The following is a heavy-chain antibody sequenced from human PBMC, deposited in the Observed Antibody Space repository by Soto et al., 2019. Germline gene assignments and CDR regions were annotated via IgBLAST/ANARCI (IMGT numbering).Heavy chain of an antibody. V-gene: IGHV3-33*01. CDR3: ARDRDQWLVRATFDI. Sequence: QVQLVESGGGVVQPGRSLRLSCAASGVTFNNYGIHWVRQAPGKGLEWVAVSWYDGSNEFYADSVKGRVTISRDNSKTTLYLQMNSLRSEDTAVYYCARDRDQWLVRATFDIWGQGTMVTVSS. CDR1: GVTFNNYG. D-gene: IGHD6-19*01. CDR2: SWYDGSNE. J-gene: IGHJ3*02.